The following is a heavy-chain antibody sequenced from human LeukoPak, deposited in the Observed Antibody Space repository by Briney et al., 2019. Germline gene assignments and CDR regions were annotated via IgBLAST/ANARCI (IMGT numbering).Heavy chain of an antibody. D-gene: IGHD3-22*01. CDR3: ARHDSSGHYNPFDY. J-gene: IGHJ4*02. Sequence: SETLSLTCTVSGGSISSYYWSWIRQPPGKGLEWIGYIYYSGSTYYNPSLQSRVTVSVDTSKNQFPLKLSSVTAADTAVYYCARHDSSGHYNPFDYWGQGTLVIVSS. CDR2: IYYSGST. CDR1: GGSISSYY. V-gene: IGHV4-59*08.